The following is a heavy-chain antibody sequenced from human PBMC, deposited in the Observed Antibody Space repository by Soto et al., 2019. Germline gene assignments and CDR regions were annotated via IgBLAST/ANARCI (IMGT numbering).Heavy chain of an antibody. Sequence: GGSLRLSCAASGFTFSSYSMNWVRQAPGKGLEWVSYISSSSSTIYYADSVKGRFTISRDNSKNTLYLQMNSLRAEDTAVYYCAKDMRYCDGEDAFDIWGQGTMVTVS. CDR1: GFTFSSYS. CDR3: AKDMRYCDGEDAFDI. V-gene: IGHV3-48*01. D-gene: IGHD3-9*01. CDR2: ISSSSSTI. J-gene: IGHJ3*02.